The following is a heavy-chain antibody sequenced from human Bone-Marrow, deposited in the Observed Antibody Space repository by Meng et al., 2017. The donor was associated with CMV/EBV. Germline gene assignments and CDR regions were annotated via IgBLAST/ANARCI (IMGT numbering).Heavy chain of an antibody. D-gene: IGHD7-27*01. CDR3: AKLGYRVIDY. CDR1: GFNFTSEW. V-gene: IGHV3-7*03. CDR2: IDKNGIGR. J-gene: IGHJ4*02. Sequence: SGFNFTSEWLAWVRQGAGKGVEWVASIDKNGIGRYYVDSVKGRFTIFRDNTKKSLYLQMTGLRADDSAVYYCAKLGYRVIDYWGQGILVTVSS.